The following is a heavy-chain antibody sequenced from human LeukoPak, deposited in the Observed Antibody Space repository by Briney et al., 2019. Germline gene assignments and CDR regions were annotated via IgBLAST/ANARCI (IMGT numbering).Heavy chain of an antibody. V-gene: IGHV3-30*02. CDR2: IRYDESNK. CDR1: GFTFSTSG. J-gene: IGHJ4*02. CDR3: AKDISPGWGFDY. Sequence: GGSLRLSCAASGFTFSTSGMHWVRQAPGKGLEWVTFIRYDESNKYCADSVKGRFTISRDISRNTLYLQMNSLRAEDTAMYYCAKDISPGWGFDYWGQGTLVTVSS. D-gene: IGHD6-19*01.